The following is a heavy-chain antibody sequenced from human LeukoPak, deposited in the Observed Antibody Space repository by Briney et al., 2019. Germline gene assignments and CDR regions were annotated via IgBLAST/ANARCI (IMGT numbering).Heavy chain of an antibody. CDR1: GFTVSSNY. V-gene: IGHV3-66*01. CDR2: IYSGGST. CDR3: ARVSWNDVYGHNYYGMDV. Sequence: GGSLRLSCAASGFTVSSNYMSWVRQAPGKGLEWVSVIYSGGSTYYADSVKRRFTISRDNSKNALYLQMNSLRAEDTAVYYCARVSWNDVYGHNYYGMDVWGQRTTVTVSS. J-gene: IGHJ6*02. D-gene: IGHD1-1*01.